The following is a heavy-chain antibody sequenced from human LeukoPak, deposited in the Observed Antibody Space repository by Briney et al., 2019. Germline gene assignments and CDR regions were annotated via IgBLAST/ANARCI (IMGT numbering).Heavy chain of an antibody. CDR1: GGSISSGGYS. Sequence: SETLSLTCAVSGGSISSGGYSWSWIRQLPGKGLEWIGYIYHSGSTYYNPSLKSRVTISVDTSKNQFSLKLSSVTAADTAVYYCARPTRSRSSPAEGGAFEFDYWGQGTLVTVSS. V-gene: IGHV4-30-2*03. D-gene: IGHD3-16*01. J-gene: IGHJ4*02. CDR3: ARPTRSRSSPAEGGAFEFDY. CDR2: IYHSGST.